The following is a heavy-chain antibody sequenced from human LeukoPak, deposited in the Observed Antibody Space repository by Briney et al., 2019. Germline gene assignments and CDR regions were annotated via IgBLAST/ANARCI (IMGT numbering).Heavy chain of an antibody. CDR1: GYTFTNYA. V-gene: IGHV1-3*04. J-gene: IGHJ4*02. CDR2: INTGNDNT. D-gene: IGHD2-2*01. CDR3: ARDQGYCSRTTCHYYFDY. Sequence: ASVKVSCKASGYTFTNYAMHWVRQAPGQRLEWMGWINTGNDNTKYSQKFQGRVTITRDTSATTVYMELSSLRSEDTAVYYCARDQGYCSRTTCHYYFDYWGQGTLVTVSS.